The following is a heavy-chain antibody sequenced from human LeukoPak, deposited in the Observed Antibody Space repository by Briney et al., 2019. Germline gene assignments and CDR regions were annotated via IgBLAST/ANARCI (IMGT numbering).Heavy chain of an antibody. CDR3: ARARSGSVY. J-gene: IGHJ4*02. CDR1: GGSFSGYY. Sequence: SETLSLTCAVYGGSFSGYYWSWIRQPPGKGLEWIGEINHSGSTNDNPSLKSRVIISADTSKNQFSLKLSSVTAADSAVYYCARARSGSVYWGQGTLVTVSS. D-gene: IGHD3-22*01. CDR2: INHSGST. V-gene: IGHV4-34*01.